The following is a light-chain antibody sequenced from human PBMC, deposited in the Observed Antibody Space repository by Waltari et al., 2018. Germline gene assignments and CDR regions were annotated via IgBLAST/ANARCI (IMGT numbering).Light chain of an antibody. J-gene: IGKJ1*01. CDR2: GAS. Sequence: EIVMTQSPATLSVSPGERVTLSCRASQRVSSNLAWYQQKPGQAPRLLIYGASTRATGIPARFSGSGSGTEFTLTISSMQSEDFAVYYCQHYNNWLRKTFGQGTKVEIK. CDR1: QRVSSN. CDR3: QHYNNWLRKT. V-gene: IGKV3-15*01.